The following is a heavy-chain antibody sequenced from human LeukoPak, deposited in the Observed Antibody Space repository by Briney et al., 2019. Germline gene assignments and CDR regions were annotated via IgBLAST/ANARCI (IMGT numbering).Heavy chain of an antibody. CDR3: ARHPHTVTTGDYYYYGMDV. CDR1: GGSISSSSYY. J-gene: IGHJ6*02. CDR2: IYYSGST. Sequence: SETLSLTCTVSGGSISSSSYYWGWIRQPPGKGLEWIGSIYYSGSTYYNPSLKSRVTISVDTSKNQFSLKLSSVTAADPAVYYCARHPHTVTTGDYYYYGMDVWGQGTTVTVSS. V-gene: IGHV4-39*01. D-gene: IGHD4-4*01.